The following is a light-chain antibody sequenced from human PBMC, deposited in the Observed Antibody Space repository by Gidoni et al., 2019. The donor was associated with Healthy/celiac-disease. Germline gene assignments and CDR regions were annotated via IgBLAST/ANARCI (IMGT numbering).Light chain of an antibody. CDR1: SGSVSTSYY. Sequence: QTVVTQEPSFSVSPGGTVTLTCGLSSGSVSTSYYPSWYQQTPGQAPPTLIYSTNTRSSGVPDRFSGSIIGNKAALTIAGAQADDESDYYCVLYMGSGIWVFGGGTKLTVL. J-gene: IGLJ3*02. V-gene: IGLV8-61*01. CDR2: STN. CDR3: VLYMGSGIWV.